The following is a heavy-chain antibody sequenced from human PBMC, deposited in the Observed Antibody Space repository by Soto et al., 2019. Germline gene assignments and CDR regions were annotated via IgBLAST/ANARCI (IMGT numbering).Heavy chain of an antibody. CDR3: AAPPRY. J-gene: IGHJ4*02. D-gene: IGHD6-6*01. Sequence: QVQLQESGPGLVKPSETLSLTCTVSGASISSYYWNWIRQSPGKGLEWIGYMHDSGSTSYNPSLKSRVTSSVDTARNQFSLKLTSVTAADTAVYYCAAPPRYWGQGILVTVSS. CDR2: MHDSGST. CDR1: GASISSYY. V-gene: IGHV4-59*01.